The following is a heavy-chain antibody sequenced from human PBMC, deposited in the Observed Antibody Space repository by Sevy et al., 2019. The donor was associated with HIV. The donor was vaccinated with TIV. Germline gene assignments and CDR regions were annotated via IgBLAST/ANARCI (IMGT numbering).Heavy chain of an antibody. CDR1: GFSLSRYW. V-gene: IGHV3-7*01. Sequence: GGSLRLSCGASGFSLSRYWMLWVRQSPGKGLEWVANINEDGSEKYYLESVKGRLTISRENALNSVYLQMNNLRVDETAVYYCGRAIGTADSFWGQGTLVTVS. CDR3: GRAIGTADSF. D-gene: IGHD2-2*01. CDR2: INEDGSEK. J-gene: IGHJ4*02.